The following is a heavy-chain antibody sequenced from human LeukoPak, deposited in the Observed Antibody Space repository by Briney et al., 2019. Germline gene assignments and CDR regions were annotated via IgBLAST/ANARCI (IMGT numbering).Heavy chain of an antibody. J-gene: IGHJ4*02. D-gene: IGHD3-3*01. V-gene: IGHV1-69*05. CDR3: ARTPSDDFWSGYYLTFDY. CDR2: IIPIFGTA. CDR1: GGTFSSYA. Sequence: SVKVSCKASGGTFSSYAISWVRQAPGQGLEWMGGIIPIFGTANYAQKFQGRVTNTTDESTSTAYMELSSLRSEDTAVYYCARTPSDDFWSGYYLTFDYWGQGTLVTVSS.